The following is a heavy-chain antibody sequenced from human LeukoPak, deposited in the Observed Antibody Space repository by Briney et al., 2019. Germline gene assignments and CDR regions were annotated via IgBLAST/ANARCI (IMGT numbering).Heavy chain of an antibody. Sequence: AGGSLRLSCAASGFTFSTNAMSWVRQAPGKGLEWVSAISGSGRTTYYADPVKGRFTIARDNSKNTLYLQINSLRAEDTAVYYCEKDQYRFPGTGAFDIW. V-gene: IGHV3-23*01. CDR3: EKDQYRFPGTGAFDI. CDR1: GFTFSTNA. J-gene: IGHJ3*02. D-gene: IGHD1-1*01. CDR2: ISGSGRTT.